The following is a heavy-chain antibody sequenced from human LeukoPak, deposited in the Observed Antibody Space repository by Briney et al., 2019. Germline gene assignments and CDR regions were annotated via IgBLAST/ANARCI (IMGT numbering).Heavy chain of an antibody. J-gene: IGHJ4*02. CDR3: ARDAPGEPIVVVPAAMAH. CDR2: ISSSSSYI. CDR1: GFTFSSYS. D-gene: IGHD2-2*01. V-gene: IGHV3-21*01. Sequence: GGSLRLSCAASGFTFSSYSMNWVRQAPGKGLEWVSSISSSSSYIYYADSVKGRFTISRDNARNSLYLQMNSLRAEDTAVYYCARDAPGEPIVVVPAAMAHWGQGTLVTVFS.